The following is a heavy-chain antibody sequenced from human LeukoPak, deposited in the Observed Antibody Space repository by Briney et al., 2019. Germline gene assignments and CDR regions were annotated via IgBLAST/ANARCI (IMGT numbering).Heavy chain of an antibody. CDR1: GFTFSDYY. V-gene: IGHV3-11*05. D-gene: IGHD5-24*01. Sequence: GGSLRLSCAASGFTFSDYYMNWIRQAPGKGLEWVSYISSGSGYTNYADSVKGRFTISRDNAKNSLYLQMNSLRAEDTALYYCARDRRNAATEISDYWGQGTLVTVSS. CDR2: ISSGSGYT. J-gene: IGHJ4*02. CDR3: ARDRRNAATEISDY.